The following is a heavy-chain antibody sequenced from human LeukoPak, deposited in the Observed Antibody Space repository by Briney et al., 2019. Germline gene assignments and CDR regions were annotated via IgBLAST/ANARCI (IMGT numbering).Heavy chain of an antibody. CDR2: ISSSSSYI. CDR3: ARGTSAVAARLFDY. CDR1: GFTFSSYS. V-gene: IGHV3-21*01. Sequence: PGGSLRLSCAASGFTFSSYSMNWVRQAPGKGLEWVSPISSSSSYIYYADSVKGRFTISRDNAKNSLYLQMNSLRAEDTAVYYCARGTSAVAARLFDYWGQGTLVTVSS. D-gene: IGHD6-19*01. J-gene: IGHJ4*02.